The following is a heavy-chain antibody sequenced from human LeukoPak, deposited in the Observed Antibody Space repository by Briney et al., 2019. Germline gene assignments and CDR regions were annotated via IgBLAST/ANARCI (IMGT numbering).Heavy chain of an antibody. V-gene: IGHV3-53*01. Sequence: GESLRLSCAASVLTVSSNYMIWAPQAPGKGLEWVSVIYSGGSTFYADSVKGRFSISRDNSKKTLYLQMNSLRAEDTAVYYCASGSGCSYGFLGNWGQGSLVTVSS. D-gene: IGHD5-18*01. CDR1: VLTVSSNY. CDR2: IYSGGST. CDR3: ASGSGCSYGFLGN. J-gene: IGHJ4*02.